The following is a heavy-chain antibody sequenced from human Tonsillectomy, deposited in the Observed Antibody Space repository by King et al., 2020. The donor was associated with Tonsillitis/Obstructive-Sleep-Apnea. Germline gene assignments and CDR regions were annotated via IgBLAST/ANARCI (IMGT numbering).Heavy chain of an antibody. J-gene: IGHJ6*03. D-gene: IGHD3-3*01. Sequence: QLVQSGGGLVQPGRSLRLSCAASGFTFDDNAMHWVRQAPGKGLEWVSGISWNSGSIAYTDSVKGRFTISRDNAKNSLYLQMNSLRAEDTALYYCAKDTGRFLTPYMDVWGKGTTVTVSS. CDR3: AKDTGRFLTPYMDV. CDR1: GFTFDDNA. CDR2: ISWNSGSI. V-gene: IGHV3-9*01.